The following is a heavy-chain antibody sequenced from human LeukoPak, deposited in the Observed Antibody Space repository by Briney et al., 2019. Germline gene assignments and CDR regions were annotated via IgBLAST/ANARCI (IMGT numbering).Heavy chain of an antibody. Sequence: PSETLSLTCTVSGGSISPYYWSWIRQPPGKELEWIAFIFYSGSAHYKSSLTSRVTISVDTSKNQFSLKLTSVTAADTAAYYCARHSGDQPHYFDYWGQGTLVTVSS. CDR1: GGSISPYY. J-gene: IGHJ4*02. V-gene: IGHV4-59*08. CDR2: IFYSGSA. D-gene: IGHD1-26*01. CDR3: ARHSGDQPHYFDY.